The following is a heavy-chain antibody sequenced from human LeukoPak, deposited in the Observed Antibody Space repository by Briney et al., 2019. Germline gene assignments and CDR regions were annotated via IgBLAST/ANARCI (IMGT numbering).Heavy chain of an antibody. CDR3: AKSGLNRFDY. CDR1: GLTFSSYG. V-gene: IGHV3-23*01. D-gene: IGHD2-15*01. CDR2: ISGSGGST. J-gene: IGHJ4*02. Sequence: GGSLRLSCGVSGLTFSSYGMSWVRQAPGKGLEWVSTISGSGGSTNHADSVKGRFTISRDDSKNTLYLQMNSLRAEDTAVYYCAKSGLNRFDYWGQGTLVTVSS.